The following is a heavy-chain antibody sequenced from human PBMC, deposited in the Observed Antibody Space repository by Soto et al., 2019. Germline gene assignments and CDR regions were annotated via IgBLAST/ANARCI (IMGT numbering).Heavy chain of an antibody. CDR1: GFTFSSYV. Sequence: QVQLVESGGGVVQPGRSLRLSCAASGFTFSSYVMHWVRQAPGKGLEWVAVISYDGSNKYYADSVKGRFTISRDTSKNTLYLQMNSLRADDTAVYYCASPIPCSGGRCYHPGGQGTLVTVSS. CDR3: ASPIPCSGGRCYHP. V-gene: IGHV3-30-3*01. CDR2: ISYDGSNK. D-gene: IGHD2-15*01. J-gene: IGHJ4*02.